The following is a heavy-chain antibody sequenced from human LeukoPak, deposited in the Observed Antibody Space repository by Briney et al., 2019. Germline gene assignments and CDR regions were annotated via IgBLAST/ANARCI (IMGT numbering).Heavy chain of an antibody. CDR3: AREASQKGAHYLDV. CDR1: GGSISSYY. D-gene: IGHD2-21*01. CDR2: IYYSGST. J-gene: IGHJ6*04. Sequence: SETLSLTCTVSGGSISSYYWSWIRQPPGKGLEWIGYIYYSGSTNYNPSLKSRVTISVDTSKNQFSLKLSSVTAADTPVYYCAREASQKGAHYLDVWGKGTTVTISS. V-gene: IGHV4-59*01.